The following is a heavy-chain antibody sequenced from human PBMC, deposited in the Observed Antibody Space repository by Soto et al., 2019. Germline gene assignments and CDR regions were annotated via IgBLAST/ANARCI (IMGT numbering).Heavy chain of an antibody. V-gene: IGHV1-18*01. CDR1: GYTFTSYG. CDR3: ARGADFWSGYRWFDP. J-gene: IGHJ5*02. CDR2: ISAYNGNT. D-gene: IGHD3-3*01. Sequence: QVQLVQSGGEVRQPGASVKVSCKASGYTFTSYGISWVRQAPGQGLEWMGWISAYNGNTKYAQNLQGRVTLTTDTSTSTAYRELRSLRYDDTAVYFCARGADFWSGYRWFDPWGQGTLVTVSS.